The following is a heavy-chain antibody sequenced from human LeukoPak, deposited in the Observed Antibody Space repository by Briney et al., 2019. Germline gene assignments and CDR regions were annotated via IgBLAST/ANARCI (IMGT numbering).Heavy chain of an antibody. Sequence: EASVKVSFKASGGTFSSYAISWVRQAPGQGLEWMGRIIPILGIANYAQKFQGRVKITADKSTSTAYMELSSLRSEETAVYYCASFNQRTRNYYFDYWGQGTLVTVSS. CDR3: ASFNQRTRNYYFDY. CDR2: IIPILGIA. D-gene: IGHD1-14*01. J-gene: IGHJ4*02. CDR1: GGTFSSYA. V-gene: IGHV1-69*04.